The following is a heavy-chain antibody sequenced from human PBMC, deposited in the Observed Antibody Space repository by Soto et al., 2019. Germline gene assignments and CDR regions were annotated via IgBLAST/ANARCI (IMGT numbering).Heavy chain of an antibody. V-gene: IGHV3-21*06. Sequence: PSETLRLSCAASGFAFNRYSMNWVRKAPGKGLEWVSSISSTTNYIYYGDSMKGRFTISRDNAKNSLYLEMNSLRAEDTAVYYCARESEDLTSNFDYWGQGTLVTVSS. CDR1: GFAFNRYS. CDR2: ISSTTNYI. J-gene: IGHJ4*02. CDR3: ARESEDLTSNFDY.